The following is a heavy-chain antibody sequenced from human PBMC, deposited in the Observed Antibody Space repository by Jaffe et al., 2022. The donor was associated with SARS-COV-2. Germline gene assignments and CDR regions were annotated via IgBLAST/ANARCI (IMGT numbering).Heavy chain of an antibody. J-gene: IGHJ4*02. D-gene: IGHD2-21*02. CDR3: AKGRGGVVVTAIHGPNDN. V-gene: IGHV3-30*18. CDR1: GFTFSNFA. Sequence: QVQLVESGGGVVQPGRSLRLSCSTAGFTFSNFAMHWVRQAPGKELEWVAVISHDVKNTYYAGSVKGRFTISRDNSRNTLYLQINSLRIEDTAVYYCAKGRGGVVVTAIHGPNDNWGQGTLVSVSS. CDR2: ISHDVKNT.